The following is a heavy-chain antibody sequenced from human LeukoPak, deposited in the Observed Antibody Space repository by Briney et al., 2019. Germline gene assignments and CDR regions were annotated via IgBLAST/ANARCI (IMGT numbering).Heavy chain of an antibody. D-gene: IGHD5-24*01. J-gene: IGHJ4*02. CDR2: FDPEDGET. Sequence: ASVKVSCKVSGSPLTALSIHWVRQPSGKGLEWMGAFDPEDGETIYAQRFQGRVIMTADASIDTTYLELSGLTSDDTAVYFCVTDPYTTTDGDNFEPQGAFWGQGTLVTVSS. CDR3: VTDPYTTTDGDNFEPQGAF. V-gene: IGHV1-24*01. CDR1: GSPLTALS.